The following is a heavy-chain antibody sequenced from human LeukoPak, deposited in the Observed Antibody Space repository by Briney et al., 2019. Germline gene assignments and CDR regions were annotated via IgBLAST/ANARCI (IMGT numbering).Heavy chain of an antibody. CDR3: AGGGGFDI. CDR1: GGSISSSSYY. Sequence: SETLSLTCTVSGGSISSSSYYWGWFRQPPGKGLEWIGSIYYSGSTYYNPSLKSRVTISVDTSKNQLSLKLSSVTAADTAVYYCAGGGGFDIWGQGTMVTVSS. CDR2: IYYSGST. J-gene: IGHJ3*02. D-gene: IGHD3-16*01. V-gene: IGHV4-39*01.